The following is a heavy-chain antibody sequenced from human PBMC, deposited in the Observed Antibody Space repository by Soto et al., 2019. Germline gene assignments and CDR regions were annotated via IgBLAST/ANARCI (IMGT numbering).Heavy chain of an antibody. J-gene: IGHJ5*02. CDR1: GGTFSTYP. D-gene: IGHD6-19*01. CDR3: ARGASKSFGWYIWFDP. V-gene: IGHV1-69*01. CDR2: IIPKFGTT. Sequence: QVQLVQSGAEVKKPGSSVKVSCKASGGTFSTYPINWVRQAPGQGLEYMGGIIPKFGTTNYAQKFRGTVTITAAESTSTAYMELNNLRSEHTAVYYCARGASKSFGWYIWFDPGGQGTLVTVSS.